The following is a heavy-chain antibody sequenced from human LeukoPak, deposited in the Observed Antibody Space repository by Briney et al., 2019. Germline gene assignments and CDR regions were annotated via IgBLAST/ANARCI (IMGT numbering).Heavy chain of an antibody. J-gene: IGHJ4*02. D-gene: IGHD3-3*01. CDR1: GGSISSGSYY. V-gene: IGHV4-61*02. Sequence: PSQTLSLTCTVSGGSISSGSYYWSWIRQPAGKGLEWIGRIYTSGSTNYNPSLKSRVTISVDTSKNQFSLKLSSVAAADTAVYYCARHEGYDFWSGTFDYWGQGTLVTVSS. CDR3: ARHEGYDFWSGTFDY. CDR2: IYTSGST.